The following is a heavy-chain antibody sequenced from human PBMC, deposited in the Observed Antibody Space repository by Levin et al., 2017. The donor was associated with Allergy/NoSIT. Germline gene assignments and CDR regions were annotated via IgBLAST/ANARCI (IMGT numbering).Heavy chain of an antibody. D-gene: IGHD6-19*01. CDR2: ISSSSSYT. V-gene: IGHV3-11*05. J-gene: IGHJ6*03. Sequence: GESLKISRAASGFTFSDYYMSWIRQAPGKGLEWVSYISSSSSYTNYADSVKGRFTISRDNAKNSLYLQMNSLRAEDTAVYYCARDRGIAVAGAMDVWGKGTTVTVSS. CDR1: GFTFSDYY. CDR3: ARDRGIAVAGAMDV.